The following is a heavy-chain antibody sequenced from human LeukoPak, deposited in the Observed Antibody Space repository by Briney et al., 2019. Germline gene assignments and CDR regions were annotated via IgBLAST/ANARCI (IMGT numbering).Heavy chain of an antibody. Sequence: PSETLSLTCAVYGGSFSGYYWSWIRQPPGKGLEWIGEINHSGSTNYNPSLKSRVTISVDTSKNQFSLKLSSVTAADTAVYYCASYGGYSYGLAYWGQGTLVTVSS. CDR3: ASYGGYSYGLAY. V-gene: IGHV4-34*01. CDR1: GGSFSGYY. D-gene: IGHD5-18*01. J-gene: IGHJ4*02. CDR2: INHSGST.